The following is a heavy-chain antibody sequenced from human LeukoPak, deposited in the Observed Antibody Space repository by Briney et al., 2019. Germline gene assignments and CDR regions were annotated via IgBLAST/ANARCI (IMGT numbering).Heavy chain of an antibody. Sequence: SGGSLRLSCAASGFTFSSYWMSWVRQAPGKGLEWVANIKEDGSDKYYVDSMRGRFTISRDNTKNSLYLQMNGLRADDTAVYYCAREIPGAMNAFDIWGQGTMVTVSS. CDR3: AREIPGAMNAFDI. D-gene: IGHD2-2*01. V-gene: IGHV3-7*01. CDR1: GFTFSSYW. J-gene: IGHJ3*02. CDR2: IKEDGSDK.